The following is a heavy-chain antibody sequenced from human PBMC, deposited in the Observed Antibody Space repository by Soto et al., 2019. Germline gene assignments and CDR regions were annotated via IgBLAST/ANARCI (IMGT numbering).Heavy chain of an antibody. CDR2: ISAYNGNT. Sequence: QVQLVQSGAEVKKPGASVKVSCKAPGYTFASYGISWVRQAPGQGLEWLGWISAYNGNTNYAQKLQGKVTMTTDTSTSIAYMELRSLRSDDTAVYYCAKSSGSAYWFDPWGQGTLVTVSS. V-gene: IGHV1-18*01. CDR3: AKSSGSAYWFDP. D-gene: IGHD6-6*01. CDR1: GYTFASYG. J-gene: IGHJ5*02.